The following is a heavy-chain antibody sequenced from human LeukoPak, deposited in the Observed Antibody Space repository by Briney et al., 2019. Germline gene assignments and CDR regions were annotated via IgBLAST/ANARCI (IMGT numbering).Heavy chain of an antibody. Sequence: HSGGSLRLSCAASGFTFSSYGMHWVRQAPGKGLEWVSTISGSGGRTYYADSVKGRFTISRDNSKNTLYLQMNSLRAEDTALYHCARVSGSHYYYYYMDVWGKGTTVTISS. J-gene: IGHJ6*03. CDR3: ARVSGSHYYYYYMDV. CDR1: GFTFSSYG. V-gene: IGHV3-23*01. D-gene: IGHD2-15*01. CDR2: ISGSGGRT.